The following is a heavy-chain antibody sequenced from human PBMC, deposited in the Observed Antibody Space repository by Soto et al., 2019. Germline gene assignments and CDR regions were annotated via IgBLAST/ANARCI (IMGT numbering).Heavy chain of an antibody. J-gene: IGHJ4*02. V-gene: IGHV3-48*01. D-gene: IGHD4-17*01. CDR3: ARDLKYGLFDY. CDR1: GFTFSSYS. CDR2: ISSSSSSI. Sequence: EVQLVESGGGLVQPGGSLRLSCAASGFTFSSYSMNWVRQAPGKGLEWVSYISSSSSSIYYADSVKGRFTISRDNAKNSLYLQMNSLRAEDTAVYYCARDLKYGLFDYWGQGTLVTVS.